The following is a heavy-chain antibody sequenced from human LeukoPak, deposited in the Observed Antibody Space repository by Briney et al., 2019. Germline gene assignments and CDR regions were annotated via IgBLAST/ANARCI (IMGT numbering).Heavy chain of an antibody. V-gene: IGHV4-59*12. Sequence: SQTLSLTCTVSGGSISSYYWSWIRQSPGKGLEWIGHIYYSGTTNYNPSLKSRVTISLDTSKNQFSLKLSSVTAADTAVYYCRRYCSGGSCYLTKFTDYWGQGALVTVSS. CDR1: GGSISSYY. CDR2: IYYSGTT. D-gene: IGHD2-15*01. J-gene: IGHJ4*02. CDR3: RRYCSGGSCYLTKFTDY.